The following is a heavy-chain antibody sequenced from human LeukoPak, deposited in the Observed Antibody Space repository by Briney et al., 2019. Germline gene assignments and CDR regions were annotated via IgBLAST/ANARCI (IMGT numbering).Heavy chain of an antibody. D-gene: IGHD1-26*01. V-gene: IGHV4-39*02. CDR2: IYYSGTT. J-gene: IGHJ3*02. CDR3: ARPGSGTYSDAFDI. CDR1: GGSFSSIRHY. Sequence: SETLSLTCTVSGGSFSSIRHYWAWIRQPPGKGLEWIGSIYYSGTTYYNPSLKSRVTISADTSKGHLSLNLNSLTAAGTGVYYCARPGSGTYSDAFDIWGQGTMVTVSS.